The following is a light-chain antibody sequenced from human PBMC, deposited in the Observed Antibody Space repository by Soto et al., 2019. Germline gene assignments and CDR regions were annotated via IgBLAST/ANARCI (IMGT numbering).Light chain of an antibody. J-gene: IGKJ1*01. V-gene: IGKV3-20*01. Sequence: EIVLTQSPGTLSLSPGERAALSCRASRSLSSTSLAWYQQRPGQAPRLLIYDVSSRATGIPDRFSGSGSGTDFTLTINRLEPDDFAVYYCQQDGSSPRTFGQGTKVEIK. CDR3: QQDGSSPRT. CDR1: RSLSSTS. CDR2: DVS.